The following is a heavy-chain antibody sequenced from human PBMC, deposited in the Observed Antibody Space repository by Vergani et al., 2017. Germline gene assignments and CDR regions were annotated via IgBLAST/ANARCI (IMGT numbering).Heavy chain of an antibody. V-gene: IGHV4-39*01. D-gene: IGHD6-6*01. CDR1: GGSISSSSYY. J-gene: IGHJ5*02. Sequence: LQLQESGPGLVKPSETLSLTCTVSGGSISSSSYYWGWIRQPPGKGLEWIGSIYYSGSTYYNPSLKSRVTISVDTSKNQFSLKLSSVTAADTAVYYCARHYRGEQLSDWFDPWGQGTLVTVSS. CDR2: IYYSGST. CDR3: ARHYRGEQLSDWFDP.